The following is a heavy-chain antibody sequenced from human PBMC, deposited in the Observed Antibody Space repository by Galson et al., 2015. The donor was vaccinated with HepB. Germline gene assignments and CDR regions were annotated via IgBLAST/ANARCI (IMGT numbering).Heavy chain of an antibody. CDR2: IKQDGSEK. CDR1: GFTFSSYW. CDR3: ARVVGITMIVVVESGRGYFDY. Sequence: SLRLSCAASGFTFSSYWMSWVRQAPGKGLEWVANIKQDGSEKYYVDSVKGRFTVSRDNAKNSLYLQMNSLRAEDTAVYYCARVVGITMIVVVESGRGYFDYWGQGTLVTVSS. V-gene: IGHV3-7*03. J-gene: IGHJ4*02. D-gene: IGHD3-22*01.